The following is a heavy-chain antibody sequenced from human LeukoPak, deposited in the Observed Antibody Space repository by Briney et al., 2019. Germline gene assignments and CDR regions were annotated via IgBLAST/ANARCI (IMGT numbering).Heavy chain of an antibody. CDR2: IIPILGIA. CDR1: GYTFTSYG. D-gene: IGHD5-18*01. V-gene: IGHV1-69*04. CDR3: ASLAGYSYGWTGYYFDY. Sequence: SVKVSCKASGYTFTSYGISWVRQAPGQGLEWMGRIIPILGIANYAQKFQGRVTITADKSTSTAYMELSSLRSEDTAVYYCASLAGYSYGWTGYYFDYWGQGTLVTVSS. J-gene: IGHJ4*02.